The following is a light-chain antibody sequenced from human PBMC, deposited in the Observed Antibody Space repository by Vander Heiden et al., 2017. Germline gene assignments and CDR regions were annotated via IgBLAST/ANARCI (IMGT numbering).Light chain of an antibody. J-gene: IGKJ1*01. CDR3: QQYNSYPPT. CDR2: TAS. CDR1: QSISNW. Sequence: DLPMNPSPSSLSASVGDRVTITCRASQSISNWLAWYQQKPGKVPKLLIYTASSLETGVPSRFSGSGSGTEFTLTISSLQPEDFATYYCQQYNSYPPTFGQGTKVEIK. V-gene: IGKV1-5*01.